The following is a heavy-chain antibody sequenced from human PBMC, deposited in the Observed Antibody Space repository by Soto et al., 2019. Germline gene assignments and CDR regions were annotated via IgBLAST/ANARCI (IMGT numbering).Heavy chain of an antibody. J-gene: IGHJ5*02. D-gene: IGHD3-3*01. Sequence: QVQLVQSGAEVKKPGSSVKVSCKASGGTFSSYAISWVRQAPGQGLEWMGGIIPIFGTANYAQKFQSRVTITADETTRTAYMELSSLRSEDTAGYYCARGGRGFWSGVAGFDPWGQGTLVTVSS. CDR3: ARGGRGFWSGVAGFDP. V-gene: IGHV1-69*12. CDR1: GGTFSSYA. CDR2: IIPIFGTA.